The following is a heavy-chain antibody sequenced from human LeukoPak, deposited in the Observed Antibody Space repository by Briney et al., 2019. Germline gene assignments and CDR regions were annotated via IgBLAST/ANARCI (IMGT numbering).Heavy chain of an antibody. CDR2: IRTKADGGTS. Sequence: GGSLRLSCVASGLTFSNAWMNWVRQAPGKGLEWVGRIRTKADGGTSEYAPPVIGRFTISRDDSKNTLYLQLDSLKAEDTALYYCATDLLDVWGQGTTVTVSS. J-gene: IGHJ6*02. D-gene: IGHD2/OR15-2a*01. CDR1: GLTFSNAW. CDR3: ATDLLDV. V-gene: IGHV3-15*01.